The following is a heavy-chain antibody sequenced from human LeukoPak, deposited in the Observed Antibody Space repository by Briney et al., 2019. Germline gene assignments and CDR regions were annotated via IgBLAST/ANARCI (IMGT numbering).Heavy chain of an antibody. D-gene: IGHD6-13*01. CDR1: GYRFNSYY. CDR3: ARAGYSSSWASFDY. CDR2: INPNSGGT. Sequence: ASVKVSCQASGYRFNSYYIHWVRQAPGQGLEWMGWINPNSGGTNYAQKFQGRVTMTRDTSISTAYMELSRLRSDDTAVYYCARAGYSSSWASFDYWGQGTLVTVSS. V-gene: IGHV1-2*02. J-gene: IGHJ4*02.